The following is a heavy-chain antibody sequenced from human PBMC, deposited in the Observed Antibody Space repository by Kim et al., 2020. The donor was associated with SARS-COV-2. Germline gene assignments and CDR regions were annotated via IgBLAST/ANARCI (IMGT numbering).Heavy chain of an antibody. CDR1: GFTFSSYS. CDR2: ISSSSSYI. J-gene: IGHJ6*03. V-gene: IGHV3-21*01. D-gene: IGHD2-2*01. CDR3: ARGPAGYQPDDMDV. Sequence: GGSLRLSCAASGFTFSSYSMNWVRQAPGKGLEWVSSISSSSSYIYYADSVKGRFTISRDNAKNSLYLQMNSLRAEDTAVYYCARGPAGYQPDDMDVWGKGTTVTVSS.